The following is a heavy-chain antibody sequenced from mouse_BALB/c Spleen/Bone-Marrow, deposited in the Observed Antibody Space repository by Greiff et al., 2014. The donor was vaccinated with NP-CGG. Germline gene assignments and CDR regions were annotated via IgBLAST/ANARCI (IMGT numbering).Heavy chain of an antibody. V-gene: IGHV5-4*02. J-gene: IGHJ4*01. CDR1: GFTFSDYY. CDR2: ISDGGNYS. Sequence: EVKVEESGGGLVKPGGSLKLSCAASGFTFSDYYICWLRQTPEKRLEWVATISDGGNYSYYPDSVKGRFTISRDNAKNNLYLQMSSLKSEDTAVYYCARSRMRYGAMDYWGQGTSVTVFS. CDR3: ARSRMRYGAMDY. D-gene: IGHD2-10*02.